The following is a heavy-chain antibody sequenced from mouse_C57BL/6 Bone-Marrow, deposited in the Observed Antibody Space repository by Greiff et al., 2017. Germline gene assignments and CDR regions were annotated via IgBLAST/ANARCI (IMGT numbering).Heavy chain of an antibody. D-gene: IGHD2-2*01. V-gene: IGHV1-55*01. CDR3: ARGGLPDYYAMDY. Sequence: QVQLQQPGAELVKPGASVKMSCKASGYTFTSYWITWVKQRPGQGLEWIGDIYPGSGSTNYNEKFKSKATLTVDKSSSTAYMQLSSLTSEDAAVYYCARGGLPDYYAMDYWGQGTSVTVSS. CDR2: IYPGSGST. J-gene: IGHJ4*01. CDR1: GYTFTSYW.